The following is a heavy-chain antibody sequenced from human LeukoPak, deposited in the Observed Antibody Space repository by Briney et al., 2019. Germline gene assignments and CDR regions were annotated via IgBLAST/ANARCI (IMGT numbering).Heavy chain of an antibody. CDR1: GGSFSGYY. V-gene: IGHV4-34*01. CDR3: ARGHIVVVPAAMEHYYYGMDV. CDR2: INHSGST. D-gene: IGHD2-2*01. Sequence: SETLSLTCAVYGGSFSGYYWSWIRQPPGKGLEWIGEINHSGSTNYNPSLKSRVTISVDTSKNQFSLKLSSVTAADTAVYYCARGHIVVVPAAMEHYYYGMDVWGKGTTVTVSS. J-gene: IGHJ6*04.